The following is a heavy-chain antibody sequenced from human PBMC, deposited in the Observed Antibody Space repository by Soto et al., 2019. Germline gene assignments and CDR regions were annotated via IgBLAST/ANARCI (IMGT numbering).Heavy chain of an antibody. CDR3: AAGDSSGYYGG. CDR1: GFTFTSSS. Sequence: QMQLVQSGPEVKKPGTSVKVSCKASGFTFTSSSVQWVRQARGQRLEWIGWITVGTGNTNYAQKFQERVTITRDMSTSTAYMELNNLRAEDTAVYYWAAGDSSGYYGGWGQGTQVTVSS. CDR2: ITVGTGNT. D-gene: IGHD3-22*01. V-gene: IGHV1-58*01. J-gene: IGHJ4*02.